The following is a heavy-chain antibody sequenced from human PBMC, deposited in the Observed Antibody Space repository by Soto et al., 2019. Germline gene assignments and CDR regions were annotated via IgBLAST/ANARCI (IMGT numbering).Heavy chain of an antibody. CDR3: ARDMYTNRGSPFDY. CDR1: GYPFTDYY. CDR2: INTRAGST. J-gene: IGHJ4*02. V-gene: IGHV1-46*01. D-gene: IGHD3-16*01. Sequence: ASVKVSCKASGYPFTDYYVHWVRQAPGQGLEWMGFINTRAGSTSYTQNFQGRVTMTRDTATSTVYMELSSLRSADTAVYYCARDMYTNRGSPFDYWGPGTLVTVFS.